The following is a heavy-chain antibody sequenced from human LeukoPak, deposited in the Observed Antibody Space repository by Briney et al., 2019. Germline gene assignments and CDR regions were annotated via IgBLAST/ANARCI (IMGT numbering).Heavy chain of an antibody. CDR2: IYYSGST. J-gene: IGHJ4*02. CDR1: GGSISSSSYY. Sequence: SETLSLTCTVSGGSISSSSYYWGWIRQPPGKGLEWIGSIYYSGSTYYNPSLKSRVTISVDTSKNQFSLKLSSVTAADAAVYYCARRSDYGDYWGQGTLVTVSS. V-gene: IGHV4-39*01. CDR3: ARRSDYGDY.